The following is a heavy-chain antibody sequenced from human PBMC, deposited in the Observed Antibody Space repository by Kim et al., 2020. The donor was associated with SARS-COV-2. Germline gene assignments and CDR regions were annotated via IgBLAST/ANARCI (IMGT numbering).Heavy chain of an antibody. Sequence: SETLSLTCTVSGGSISSSSYYWGWIRQPPGKGLEWIGRTYYSGSTYYNPSLKSRVTISVDTSKNQFSLKLSSVTAADTAVYYCARIHYDFWSGYSPVDEDAFDIWGQGTLVTVSS. J-gene: IGHJ3*02. D-gene: IGHD3-3*01. V-gene: IGHV4-39*01. CDR2: TYYSGST. CDR3: ARIHYDFWSGYSPVDEDAFDI. CDR1: GGSISSSSYY.